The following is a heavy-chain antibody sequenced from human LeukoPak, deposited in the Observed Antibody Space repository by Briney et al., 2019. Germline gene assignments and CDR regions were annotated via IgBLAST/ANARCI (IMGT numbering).Heavy chain of an antibody. Sequence: GGSLRLSCAASGFTFSGFWMYWVRQTPGKGLVWVSRINTDGSTTDYADSVKGRFTVSRDNAKNSLYLQMNSLRAEDTAVYYCARGGSLLDYWGQGALVTVSS. CDR3: ARGGSLLDY. CDR1: GFTFSGFW. J-gene: IGHJ4*02. V-gene: IGHV3-74*01. CDR2: INTDGSTT. D-gene: IGHD1-26*01.